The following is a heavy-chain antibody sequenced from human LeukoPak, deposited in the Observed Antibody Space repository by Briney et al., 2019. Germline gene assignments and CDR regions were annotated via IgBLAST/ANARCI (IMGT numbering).Heavy chain of an antibody. CDR1: GGSISSYY. J-gene: IGHJ4*02. CDR3: ARQTDSSSWPIDY. D-gene: IGHD6-13*01. Sequence: PSETLPLTCTVSGGSISSYYWSWIRQPPGKGLEWIGYIYYSGSTNYNPSLKSRVTISVDTSKNQFSLKLSSVTAADTAVYYCARQTDSSSWPIDYWGQGTLVTVSS. CDR2: IYYSGST. V-gene: IGHV4-59*01.